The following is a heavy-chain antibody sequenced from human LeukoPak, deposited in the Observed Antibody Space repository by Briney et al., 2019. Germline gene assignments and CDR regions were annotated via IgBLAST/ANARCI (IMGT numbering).Heavy chain of an antibody. D-gene: IGHD1-1*01. V-gene: IGHV1-18*01. Sequence: ASVKVSCKASGYTFTSYGISWVRQAPGQGLEWMGWISGYNGYTHYAHNLQGRVTMTTDTSTSTAYMELRSLRSDDTAVYYCARDLTAKRSPFYFDYWGQGTLVTVSS. CDR2: ISGYNGYT. J-gene: IGHJ4*02. CDR1: GYTFTSYG. CDR3: ARDLTAKRSPFYFDY.